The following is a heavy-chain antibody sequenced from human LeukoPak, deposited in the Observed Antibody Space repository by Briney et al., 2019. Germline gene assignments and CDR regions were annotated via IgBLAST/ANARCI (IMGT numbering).Heavy chain of an antibody. Sequence: PSETLSLTCAVYGGPFSFYYWSWIRQPPEKGLEWIGEINRSGSTNYNPSLKSRVTISVGTSKNQFSLKLSSVTAADTTVYYCARGGFYCGDDCYVDYWGQGTLVTVSS. D-gene: IGHD2-21*02. CDR2: INRSGST. CDR3: ARGGFYCGDDCYVDY. V-gene: IGHV4-34*01. J-gene: IGHJ4*02. CDR1: GGPFSFYY.